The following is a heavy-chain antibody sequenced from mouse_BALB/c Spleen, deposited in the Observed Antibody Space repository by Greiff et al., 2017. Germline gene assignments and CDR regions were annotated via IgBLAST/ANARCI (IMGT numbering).Heavy chain of an antibody. CDR1: GYTFTSYW. CDR2: IDPSDSYT. CDR3: ASWGGNYGAMDY. V-gene: IGHV1-69*02. Sequence: QVQLQQPGAELVKPGASVKLSCKASGYTFTSYWMHWVKQRPGQGLEWIGEIDPSDSYTNYNQKFKGKATLTVDKSSSTAYMQLSSLTSEDSAVYYCASWGGNYGAMDYWGQGTSVTVSS. J-gene: IGHJ4*01. D-gene: IGHD2-1*01.